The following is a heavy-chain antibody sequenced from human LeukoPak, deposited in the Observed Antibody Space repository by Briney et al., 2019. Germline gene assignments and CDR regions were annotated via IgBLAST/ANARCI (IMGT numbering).Heavy chain of an antibody. V-gene: IGHV3-23*01. CDR1: GFTFSSYA. J-gene: IGHJ4*02. CDR2: ISGSGGST. D-gene: IGHD6-13*01. Sequence: GGSLRLSCAASGFTFSSYAMSWVRQAPGKGLEWVPAISGSGGSTYYADSVKGRFTISRDNSKNTLYLQMNSLRAEDTAVYYCAKCIFGSSWYYFDYWGQGTLVTVSS. CDR3: AKCIFGSSWYYFDY.